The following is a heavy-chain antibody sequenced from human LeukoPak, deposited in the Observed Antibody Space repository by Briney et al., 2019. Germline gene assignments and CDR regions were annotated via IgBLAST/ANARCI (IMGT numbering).Heavy chain of an antibody. Sequence: SETLSLTCAVYRGSLSGYYWSWVRQPPGKGLEWSGEINHSGSTSYNPSLRSRVTISVDTSKNQFSLKLSSVTAADTAVYYCARLIVGATDFDYWGQGTLVTVSS. CDR3: ARLIVGATDFDY. CDR2: INHSGST. D-gene: IGHD1-26*01. CDR1: RGSLSGYY. V-gene: IGHV4-34*01. J-gene: IGHJ4*02.